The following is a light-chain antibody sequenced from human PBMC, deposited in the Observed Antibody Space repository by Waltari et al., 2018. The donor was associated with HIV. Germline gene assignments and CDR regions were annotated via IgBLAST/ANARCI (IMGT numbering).Light chain of an antibody. CDR2: ESS. V-gene: IGLV1-51*01. J-gene: IGLJ3*02. Sequence: QSVLTQPPSVSAAPGQKVTISCSGSSSNIGNNYVSWYQQFPGAAPKLLIYESSNRPAGIPDRFSRSKSGTSATLGITGLKTGAEAEYYCGTWDSSLSVWVFGGGTKLTVL. CDR1: SSNIGNNY. CDR3: GTWDSSLSVWV.